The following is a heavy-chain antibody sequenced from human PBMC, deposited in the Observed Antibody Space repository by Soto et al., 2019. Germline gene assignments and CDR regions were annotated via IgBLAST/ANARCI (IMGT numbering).Heavy chain of an antibody. CDR2: ISYDGSNK. D-gene: IGHD3-22*01. V-gene: IGHV3-30*18. CDR3: AKGYYDPWAPPFDI. CDR1: GFTFSSYG. Sequence: PGGSLRLSCAASGFTFSSYGMHWVRQAPGKGLEWVAVISYDGSNKYYVDSVKGRFTISRDNSKNTLYLQMNSLRAEDTAVYYCAKGYYDPWAPPFDIWGQGTIVTVSS. J-gene: IGHJ3*02.